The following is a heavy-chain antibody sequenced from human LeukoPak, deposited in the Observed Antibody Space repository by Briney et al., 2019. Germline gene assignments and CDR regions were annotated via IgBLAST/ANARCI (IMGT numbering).Heavy chain of an antibody. CDR1: GGTFSSYA. J-gene: IGHJ4*02. CDR3: ASVSDFLTYIH. Sequence: GASVKVSCRASGGTFSSYAISWVRQAPGQGLEWMGGIIPIFGSANYAQKFQGRVTITADESTSTAYMELSSLRSEDTAVYYCASVSDFLTYIHWGQGTLVTVSS. D-gene: IGHD3-3*01. CDR2: IIPIFGSA. V-gene: IGHV1-69*13.